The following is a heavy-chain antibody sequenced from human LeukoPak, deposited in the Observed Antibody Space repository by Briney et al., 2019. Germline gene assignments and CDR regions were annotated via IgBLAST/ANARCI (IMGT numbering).Heavy chain of an antibody. CDR3: AGSGYYSDAFDI. V-gene: IGHV4-34*01. J-gene: IGHJ3*02. D-gene: IGHD3-22*01. CDR2: INHSGST. CDR1: GGSFSGYY. Sequence: SSETLSLTCAVYGGSFSGYYWSWIRQPPGKGLEWIGEINHSGSTNYNPSLKSRVTISVDTSKNQFSLKLSSVTAADTAVYYCAGSGYYSDAFDIWGQGTMVTVSS.